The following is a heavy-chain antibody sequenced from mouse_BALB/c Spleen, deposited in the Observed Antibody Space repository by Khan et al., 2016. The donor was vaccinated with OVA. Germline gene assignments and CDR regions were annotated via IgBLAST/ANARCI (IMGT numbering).Heavy chain of an antibody. CDR1: GYTFTNYG. J-gene: IGHJ4*01. CDR2: INTYTGEP. V-gene: IGHV9-3-1*01. CDR3: ARPPYFSYTLEQ. Sequence: QIQLVQSGPELKKPGETVKISCKASGYTFTNYGMNWVKQSPGKALKWMGWINTYTGEPTYADDFKGRFAFSFDTSASTAYLQINNLKSEDTATYFCARPPYFSYTLEQRGQGTSVTVSS. D-gene: IGHD2-10*01.